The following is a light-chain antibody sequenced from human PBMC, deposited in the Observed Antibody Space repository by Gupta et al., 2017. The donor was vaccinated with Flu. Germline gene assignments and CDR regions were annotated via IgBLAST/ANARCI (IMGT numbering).Light chain of an antibody. CDR1: SSDVGGYNY. V-gene: IGLV2-14*01. CDR3: SSDTSSSTLE. Sequence: SALTQPASVSGSPGQSITISCTGTSSDVGGYNYVSWYQQHPGKAPKLMIYEVSNRPAGVASRFSASKAGNTASLTISGPKEEDEADYYCSSDTSSSTLEIGGGTKLTVL. J-gene: IGLJ2*01. CDR2: EVS.